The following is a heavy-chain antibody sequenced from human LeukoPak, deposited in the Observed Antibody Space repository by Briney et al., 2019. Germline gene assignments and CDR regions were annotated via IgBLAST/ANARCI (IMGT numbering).Heavy chain of an antibody. CDR3: ARGSSTSCLDY. J-gene: IGHJ4*02. CDR2: IYSGGST. V-gene: IGHV3-66*01. D-gene: IGHD2-2*01. CDR1: GFTFSSYA. Sequence: GGSLRLSCAASGFTFSSYAMSWVRQAPGKGLEWVSVIYSGGSTYYADSVKGRFTISRDNSKNTLYLQMNSLRAEDTAVYYCARGSSTSCLDYWGQGTLVTVSS.